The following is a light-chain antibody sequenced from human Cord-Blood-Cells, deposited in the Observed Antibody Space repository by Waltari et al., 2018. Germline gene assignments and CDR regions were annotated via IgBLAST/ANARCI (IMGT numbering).Light chain of an antibody. J-gene: IGLJ1*01. CDR3: SSYAGSNIYV. Sequence: QSALTQPHSASGSPGQSVTISCTGTSSDVGGYNYVSCYQQNPVKAPKLRIYEVSKRPSGFPDRISGSKSGNTAAHTVSGLQAEDEADYYCSSYAGSNIYVFGTGTKVAAL. CDR1: SSDVGGYNY. CDR2: EVS. V-gene: IGLV2-8*01.